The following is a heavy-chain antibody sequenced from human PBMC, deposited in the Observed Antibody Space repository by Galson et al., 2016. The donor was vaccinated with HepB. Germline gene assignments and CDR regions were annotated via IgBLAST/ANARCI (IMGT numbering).Heavy chain of an antibody. CDR1: GGTFSSYA. V-gene: IGHV1-69*13. Sequence: SVKVSCKAFGGTFSSYAISWVRQAPGQGLEWMGGIIPIFGTANYAQRFQGRVTITADESTTTAYMALSSLRSDDTAVYYCARSATSGLIHYYYYGMAVWGQGTEVTVSS. CDR3: ARSATSGLIHYYYYGMAV. J-gene: IGHJ6*02. CDR2: IIPIFGTA.